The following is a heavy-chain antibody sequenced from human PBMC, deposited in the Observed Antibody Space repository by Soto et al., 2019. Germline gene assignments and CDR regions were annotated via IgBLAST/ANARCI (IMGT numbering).Heavy chain of an antibody. Sequence: QVQLVESGGGVVQPGRSLRLSCAASGFTFSNHGMHWVRQAPGKGLEWVAIIWNDGNKKDYADSVKGRFTISRDNSQNTLWLQMNSLRTEDMAVYYCARNWGYCGGDCGGMDVWGQGTTVTVSS. D-gene: IGHD2-21*02. J-gene: IGHJ6*02. CDR2: IWNDGNKK. V-gene: IGHV3-33*01. CDR3: ARNWGYCGGDCGGMDV. CDR1: GFTFSNHG.